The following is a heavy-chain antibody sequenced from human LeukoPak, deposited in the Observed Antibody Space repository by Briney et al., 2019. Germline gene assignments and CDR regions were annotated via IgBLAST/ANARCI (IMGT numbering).Heavy chain of an antibody. CDR1: GFTFSTYA. CDR2: TSYDGSSK. V-gene: IGHV3-30*04. J-gene: IGHJ4*02. D-gene: IGHD5-12*01. Sequence: GGSLRLSCAASGFTFSTYAMHWVRQAPGKGLEWVAVTSYDGSSKYYADSVKGRFTISRDNSKNTVYLQMNSLRAEDTAVYYCAKDWETNSGYQYFDYWGQGTLVTVSS. CDR3: AKDWETNSGYQYFDY.